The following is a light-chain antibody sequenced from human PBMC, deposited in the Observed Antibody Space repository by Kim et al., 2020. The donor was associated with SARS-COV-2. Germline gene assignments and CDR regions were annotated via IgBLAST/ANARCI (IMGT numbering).Light chain of an antibody. CDR2: GAS. CDR1: QTVTSSN. Sequence: LTPGERATLSCRASQTVTSSNLAWYQQKPGQAPRLLIFGASSRATGIPDMFSGSGSGTDFTLTISRLEPEDFALYYCQQYHSSLWTFGQGTKLEI. CDR3: QQYHSSLWT. V-gene: IGKV3-20*01. J-gene: IGKJ1*01.